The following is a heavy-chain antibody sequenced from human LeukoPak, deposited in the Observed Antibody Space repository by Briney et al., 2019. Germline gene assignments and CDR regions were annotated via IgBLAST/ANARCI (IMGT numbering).Heavy chain of an antibody. CDR2: IHYSGNT. J-gene: IGHJ5*02. D-gene: IGHD4-11*01. CDR3: ARDSGASNYDWFDP. CDR1: GGSISSGDYY. Sequence: SQTLSLTCTVSGGSISSGDYYWSWIRQHPGKGLEWIGYIHYSGNTYYNPSLKSRVTISLDTSKSQFSLKLSSVTAADTAVYYCARDSGASNYDWFDPWGQGTLVTVSS. V-gene: IGHV4-31*03.